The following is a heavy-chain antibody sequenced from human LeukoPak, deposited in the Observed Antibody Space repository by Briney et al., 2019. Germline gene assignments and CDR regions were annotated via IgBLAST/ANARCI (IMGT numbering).Heavy chain of an antibody. CDR3: ARSAAAGTGDY. V-gene: IGHV3-30-3*01. CDR2: ISYDGSNK. CDR1: GFTFSSYA. D-gene: IGHD6-13*01. J-gene: IGHJ4*02. Sequence: GGSLRLSCAASGFTFSSYAMHWVRQAPGKGLEWVAVISYDGSNKYYADSVKGRFTISRDNSKNTLYLQMNSLRAGDTAVYYCARSAAAGTGDYWGQGTLVTVSS.